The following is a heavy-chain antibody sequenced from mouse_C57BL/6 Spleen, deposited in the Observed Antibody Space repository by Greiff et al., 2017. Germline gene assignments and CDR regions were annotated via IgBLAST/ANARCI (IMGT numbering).Heavy chain of an antibody. V-gene: IGHV1-82*01. CDR3: ARLDTTVVARMDY. CDR1: GYAFSSSW. CDR2: IYPGDGDT. D-gene: IGHD1-1*01. J-gene: IGHJ4*01. Sequence: QVQLQQSGPELVKPGASVKISCKASGYAFSSSWMNWVKQRPGKGLEWIGRIYPGDGDTNYNGKFKGKATLTADKSSSTAYMQLSSLTSEDSAVYFSARLDTTVVARMDYWGQGTSVTVSS.